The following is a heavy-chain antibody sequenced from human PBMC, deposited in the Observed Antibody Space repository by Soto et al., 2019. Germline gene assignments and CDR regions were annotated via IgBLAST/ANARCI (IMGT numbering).Heavy chain of an antibody. V-gene: IGHV4-59*01. CDR3: ARLRNWFDP. J-gene: IGHJ5*02. CDR2: IYYSGST. D-gene: IGHD5-12*01. Sequence: SETLSLTCTVSGGSISSYYWSWIRQPPGKGLEWIGYIYYSGSTNYNPSLKSRVTISVDTSKNQFSLKLSSVTAADTAVYYCARLRNWFDPWGQGTLVTVSS. CDR1: GGSISSYY.